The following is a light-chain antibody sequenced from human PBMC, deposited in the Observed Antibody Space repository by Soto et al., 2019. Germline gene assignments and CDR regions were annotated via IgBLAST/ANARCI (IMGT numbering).Light chain of an antibody. J-gene: IGKJ1*01. V-gene: IGKV1-39*01. CDR2: AAS. CDR1: QSISRF. Sequence: DIQMTQSPSSLSASVGDRVTITCRASQSISRFLNWYQQKSGKPPQLLIYAASSLQSGVPSRFSGSGSGTDFTLTISSLQPEDFATYYCQQTYITPPWTFGQGARWKSN. CDR3: QQTYITPPWT.